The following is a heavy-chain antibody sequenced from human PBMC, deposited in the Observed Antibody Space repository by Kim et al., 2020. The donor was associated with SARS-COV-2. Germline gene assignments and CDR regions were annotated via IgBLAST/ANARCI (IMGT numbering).Heavy chain of an antibody. J-gene: IGHJ3*01. CDR1: GFTFSSYW. V-gene: IGHV3-7*03. CDR3: AQGDALDF. CDR2: IKQDGSEI. Sequence: GGSLRLSCAASGFTFSSYWMTWVRQAPGKGLEWVANIKQDGSEIYYVDSVKGRFTISRDNAKNSVYLQMNSVRAEDTAVYYGAQGDALDFWGQGTMVTVS.